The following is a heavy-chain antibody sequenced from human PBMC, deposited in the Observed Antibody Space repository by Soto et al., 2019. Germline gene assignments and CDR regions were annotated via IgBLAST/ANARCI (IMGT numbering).Heavy chain of an antibody. CDR3: ARERNYDILTGYPYYYYYGMDV. CDR1: GYTFTGYY. J-gene: IGHJ6*02. V-gene: IGHV1-2*04. Sequence: EASVKVSCKASGYTFTGYYMHWVRQAPGQGLEWMGWINPNSGGTNYAQKFQGWVTMTRDTSISTAYMELSRLRSDDTAVYYCARERNYDILTGYPYYYYYGMDVWGQGTTVTVSS. D-gene: IGHD3-9*01. CDR2: INPNSGGT.